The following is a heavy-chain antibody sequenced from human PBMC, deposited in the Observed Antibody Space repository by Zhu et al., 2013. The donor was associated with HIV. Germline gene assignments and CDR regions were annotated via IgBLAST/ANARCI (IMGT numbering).Heavy chain of an antibody. CDR2: IYYSGST. D-gene: IGHD5-18*01. V-gene: IGHV4-59*01. J-gene: IGHJ6*01. Sequence: VQLQESGPGLVKPSETLSLTCTVSGGSISSYYWSWIRQPPGKGLEWIGYIYYSGSTNYNPSLKGRVTISVDTSKNQFSLKLSSVTAADTAVYYCARGGLDTAMVHRGTTGMDVVGAKGTTVTVSS. CDR3: ARGGLDTAMVHRGTTGMDV. CDR1: GGSISSYY.